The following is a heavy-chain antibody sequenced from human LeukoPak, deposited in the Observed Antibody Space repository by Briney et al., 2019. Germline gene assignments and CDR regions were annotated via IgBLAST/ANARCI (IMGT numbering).Heavy chain of an antibody. CDR3: ARDQPIGYNYGYPFDN. Sequence: GGSLRLSCAASGFTFSDYYMSWIRQAPGKGLEWVSYISSSGSTIYYADSVKGRFTISRDNAKNSMYMQMNNLRVEDTAVYYCARDQPIGYNYGYPFDNWGQGTLVTVSS. D-gene: IGHD5-18*01. CDR2: ISSSGSTI. J-gene: IGHJ4*02. V-gene: IGHV3-11*04. CDR1: GFTFSDYY.